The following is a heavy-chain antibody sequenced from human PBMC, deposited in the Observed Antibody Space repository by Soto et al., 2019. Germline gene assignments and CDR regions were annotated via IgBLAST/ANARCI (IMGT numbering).Heavy chain of an antibody. CDR3: GMWRGTIFLAY. Sequence: SETLSLTCAVSGQSISNSNWWGWIRQPPGKRLEWIGSVYYRGHTYYNPALESRVTLSVYTSKNQFSLKLTSVTAADTAVYYCGMWRGTIFLAYWGQGALATV. V-gene: IGHV4-28*01. D-gene: IGHD3-3*01. CDR1: GQSISNSNW. CDR2: VYYRGHT. J-gene: IGHJ4*02.